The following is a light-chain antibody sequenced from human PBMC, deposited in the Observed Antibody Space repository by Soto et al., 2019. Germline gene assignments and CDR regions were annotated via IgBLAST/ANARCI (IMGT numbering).Light chain of an antibody. V-gene: IGKV3-11*01. CDR2: DVS. CDR3: QQRSNWPLT. Sequence: EIVLTQSPATLSLSPGERATLSCRASQSVSSYLAWYQQTPGQAPRLLISDVSNRATGIPARFSGSGSGTDFTLTISSLEPEYFAVSYCQQRSNWPLTFGGGTKVEIK. CDR1: QSVSSY. J-gene: IGKJ4*01.